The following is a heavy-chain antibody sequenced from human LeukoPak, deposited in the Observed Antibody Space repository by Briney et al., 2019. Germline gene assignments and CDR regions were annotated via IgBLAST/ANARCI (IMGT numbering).Heavy chain of an antibody. J-gene: IGHJ4*02. CDR2: ISSSSSYI. Sequence: GGSLRLSCAASGFTFSSYSMNWVRQAPGKGLEWVSSISSSSSYIYYADSVKGRFTISRDNAKNSLYLQMNSLRAEDTAVYYCARDSVAGTGAPYWGQGTLVTASS. V-gene: IGHV3-21*01. CDR3: ARDSVAGTGAPY. CDR1: GFTFSSYS. D-gene: IGHD6-19*01.